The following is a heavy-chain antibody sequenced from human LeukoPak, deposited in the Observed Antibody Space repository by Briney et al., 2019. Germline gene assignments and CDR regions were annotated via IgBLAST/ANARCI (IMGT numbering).Heavy chain of an antibody. D-gene: IGHD5-18*01. V-gene: IGHV4-59*01. Sequence: PSETLSLTCTVSCGSISSYYWSWIRQPPGKRLEGIGDIYYSGSTNYNPSLKSRVTISVDTSKNQFSLKMSSVTAADTAVYYCARVGGYSYGPQYYYYYYYYMDVWGKGTTVTDSS. J-gene: IGHJ6*03. CDR3: ARVGGYSYGPQYYYYYYYYMDV. CDR2: IYYSGST. CDR1: CGSISSYY.